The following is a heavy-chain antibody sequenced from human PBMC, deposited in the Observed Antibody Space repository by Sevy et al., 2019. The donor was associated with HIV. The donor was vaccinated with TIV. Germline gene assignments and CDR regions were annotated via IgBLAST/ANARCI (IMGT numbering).Heavy chain of an antibody. V-gene: IGHV3-64D*06. CDR2: ISSDGVST. CDR3: VQDPDYNFWRGDNGMDV. Sequence: GGSLRLSCSGSGFSFSNSAMNWVRQTPGKGLKYVSAISSDGVSTYYTDSVRGRFTISRDNSKNTLYLQMSSLRVEDTAVYYCVQDPDYNFWRGDNGMDVWGQGTTVTVSS. J-gene: IGHJ6*02. CDR1: GFSFSNSA. D-gene: IGHD3-3*01.